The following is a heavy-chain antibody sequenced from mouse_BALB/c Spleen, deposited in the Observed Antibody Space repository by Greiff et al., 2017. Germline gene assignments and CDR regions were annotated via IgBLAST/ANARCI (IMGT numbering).Heavy chain of an antibody. CDR1: GYSITSDYA. V-gene: IGHV3-2*02. CDR3: ANGIYDGTPYAMDY. CDR2: ISYSGST. D-gene: IGHD2-3*01. J-gene: IGHJ4*01. Sequence: VQLKESGPGLVKPSQSLSLTCTVTGYSITSDYAWNWIRQFPGNKLEWMGYISYSGSTSYNPSLKSRISITRDTSKNQFFLQLNSVTTEDTATYYCANGIYDGTPYAMDYWGQGTSVTVSS.